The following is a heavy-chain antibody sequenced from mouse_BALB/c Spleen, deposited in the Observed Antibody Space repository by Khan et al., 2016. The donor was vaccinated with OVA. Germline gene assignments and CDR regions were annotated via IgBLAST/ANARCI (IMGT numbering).Heavy chain of an antibody. J-gene: IGHJ3*01. Sequence: EVGLVESGPGLVKPSQSLSLTCTVTGYSITSYYAWNWIRQFPGNKLEWMGYISYSGNTTYNPSLKSRISITRDTSKNQFFLQLNSVTTEDTATYYCARWFTYWGQGTLVTVSA. CDR3: ARWFTY. CDR2: ISYSGNT. CDR1: GYSITSYYA. V-gene: IGHV3-2*02.